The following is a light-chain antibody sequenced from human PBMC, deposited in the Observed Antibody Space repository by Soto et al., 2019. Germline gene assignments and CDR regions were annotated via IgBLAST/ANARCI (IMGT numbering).Light chain of an antibody. CDR1: QSITTW. CDR2: DVY. V-gene: IGKV1-5*01. CDR3: QHYKMYSPWT. J-gene: IGKJ1*01. Sequence: DLQLTQSPSTLSASVGDRVSITCRASQSITTWLAWYQQRPGKAPKLLIYDVYSLQSGVPSRFSGSGSGTEFTLTISSLQPDDFATYYCQHYKMYSPWTCGQGTKVDI.